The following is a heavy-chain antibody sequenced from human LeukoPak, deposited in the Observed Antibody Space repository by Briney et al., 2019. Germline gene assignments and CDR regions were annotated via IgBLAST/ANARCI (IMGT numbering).Heavy chain of an antibody. J-gene: IGHJ4*02. V-gene: IGHV4-39*01. CDR3: ASGDYGDYGTFDY. D-gene: IGHD4-17*01. CDR2: IYYSGST. Sequence: PSETLSLTCTVSGGSISSSSYYWGWIRQPPGKGLEWIGSIYYSGSTYYNPSLKSRVTISVDTSKNQFSLKLSPVTAAGTAVYYCASGDYGDYGTFDYWGQGTLVTVSS. CDR1: GGSISSSSYY.